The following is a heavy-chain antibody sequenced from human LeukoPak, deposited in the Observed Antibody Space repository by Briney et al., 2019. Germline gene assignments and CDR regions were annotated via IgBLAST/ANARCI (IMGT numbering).Heavy chain of an antibody. Sequence: ASVKVSCKASGYTFTSYAINWVRQATGQGLEWMGWMNPNSGNTGYAQKFQGRVTMTRNTSISTAYMELSSLRSEDTAVYYCARCSTNYYGSGSYYPPSNWFDPWGQGTLVTVSS. J-gene: IGHJ5*02. CDR2: MNPNSGNT. CDR3: ARCSTNYYGSGSYYPPSNWFDP. CDR1: GYTFTSYA. V-gene: IGHV1-8*01. D-gene: IGHD3-10*01.